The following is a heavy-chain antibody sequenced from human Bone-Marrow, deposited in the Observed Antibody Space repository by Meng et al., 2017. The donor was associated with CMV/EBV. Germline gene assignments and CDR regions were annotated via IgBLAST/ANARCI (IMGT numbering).Heavy chain of an antibody. CDR2: IYYSGST. J-gene: IGHJ4*02. V-gene: IGHV4-39*01. D-gene: IGHD6-6*01. CDR1: GGSISSSSYY. CDR3: ARLVGGSRIAARSGTIDY. Sequence: SETLSLTCTVSGGSISSSSYYWGWIRQPPGKGLEWIGSIYYSGSTYYNPSLKSRVTISVDTSKNQFSLKLSSVTAADTAVYYCARLVGGSRIAARSGTIDYWGQGTLVTVPS.